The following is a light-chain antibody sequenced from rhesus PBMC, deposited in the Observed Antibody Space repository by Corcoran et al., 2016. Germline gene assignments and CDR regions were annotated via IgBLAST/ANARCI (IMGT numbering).Light chain of an antibody. CDR1: ESVGSY. J-gene: IGKJ1*01. CDR2: SAY. V-gene: IGKV3-40*03. CDR3: QQYNDLLPT. Sequence: EIVMTQSPATLSLSPGETATLSCRASESVGSYLAWYQQTPGQVPKLLVHSAYFRATGIPDRFSGSGSRTEFTLTISSLEPEDVGVYHCQQYNDLLPTFGQGTKVEIK.